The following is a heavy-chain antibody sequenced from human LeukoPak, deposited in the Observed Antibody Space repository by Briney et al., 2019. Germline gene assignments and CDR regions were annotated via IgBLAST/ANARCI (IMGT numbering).Heavy chain of an antibody. D-gene: IGHD2-2*01. CDR1: GGSLANTIL. J-gene: IGHJ2*01. Sequence: SETLSLTCTLSGGSLANTILLGLNPPAPTEGAGVDYTGTTYYNPSLKSPVTISVDTSTNLFSLKVNSVTAADTAVYYCARHGPAGDQQLTPYWYFDLWGRGTLVTVSS. V-gene: IGHV4-39*01. CDR3: ARHGPAGDQQLTPYWYFDL. CDR2: TGTT.